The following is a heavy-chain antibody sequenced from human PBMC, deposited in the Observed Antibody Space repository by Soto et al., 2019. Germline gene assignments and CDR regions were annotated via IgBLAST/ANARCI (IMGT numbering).Heavy chain of an antibody. CDR2: IYYSGST. J-gene: IGHJ5*02. D-gene: IGHD3-16*02. V-gene: IGHV4-59*01. CDR3: ARDLHYDYVWGSYRFLDP. Sequence: QVQLQESGPGLVKPSETLSLTCTVSGGSISSYYWSWIRQPPGKGLEWIGYIYYSGSTNYNPPLMSRAALSVDTSMNQFSLRLGSVTAADTAVYYCARDLHYDYVWGSYRFLDPWGQGTLVTVSS. CDR1: GGSISSYY.